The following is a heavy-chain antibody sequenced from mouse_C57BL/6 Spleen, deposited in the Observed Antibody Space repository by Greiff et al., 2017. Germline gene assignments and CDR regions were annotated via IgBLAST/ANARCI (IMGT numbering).Heavy chain of an antibody. D-gene: IGHD1-1*02. CDR2: ISSDSSTI. CDR1: GFTFSDYG. V-gene: IGHV5-17*01. J-gene: IGHJ1*03. Sequence: EVQLLQSGADLVKPGGSLKLSCTASGFTFSDYGMHWVRQATEQGLEWVAYISSDSSTIYYAATVQGRFTITRDNSKNTVFLQLTSLRSEDTAMYYCARPGGYRSFDVWGKGTSVTVSS. CDR3: ARPGGYRSFDV.